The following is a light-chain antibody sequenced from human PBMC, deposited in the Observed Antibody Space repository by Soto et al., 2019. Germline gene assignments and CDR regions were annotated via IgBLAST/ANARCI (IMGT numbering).Light chain of an antibody. J-gene: IGLJ1*01. CDR3: SSYTSSNVPYV. V-gene: IGLV2-14*01. CDR2: EVS. CDR1: STDVGGYRY. Sequence: QSVLTQPASVSGSPGQSITISCTGTSTDVGGYRYVSWYQQHPGKAPKLIIYEVSNRPSGVSNRFSGSKSGNTASLTISGLQAEDEADYYCSSYTSSNVPYVFGTGTQLTVL.